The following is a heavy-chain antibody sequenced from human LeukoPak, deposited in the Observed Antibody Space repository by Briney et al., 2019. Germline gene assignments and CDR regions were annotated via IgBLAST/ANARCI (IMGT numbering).Heavy chain of an antibody. D-gene: IGHD2-15*01. CDR2: ISTSSNT. CDR1: GFTFSTYI. CDR3: ARGSF. J-gene: IGHJ4*02. V-gene: IGHV3-21*01. Sequence: GGSLRLSCAASGFTFSTYIMTWVRQALGKGLEWVSSISTSSNTYYADTVRGRFTISRDNAKNSLYLQMNSLKDEDTAVYYCARGSFWGQGTLVTVSS.